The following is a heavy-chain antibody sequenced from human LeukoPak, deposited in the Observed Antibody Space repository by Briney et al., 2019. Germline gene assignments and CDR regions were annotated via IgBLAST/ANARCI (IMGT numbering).Heavy chain of an antibody. CDR1: GYTFTGYY. CDR2: INPNSGGT. Sequence: ASVKVSCKASGYTFTGYYMHWVRQAPGQGLEWMGWINPNSGGTNYAQKFQGRVTMTRDTSISTAYMELSRLRSDGTAVYYCARDADIVVVPAASLLFDPWGQGTLVTVSS. V-gene: IGHV1-2*02. J-gene: IGHJ5*02. CDR3: ARDADIVVVPAASLLFDP. D-gene: IGHD2-2*01.